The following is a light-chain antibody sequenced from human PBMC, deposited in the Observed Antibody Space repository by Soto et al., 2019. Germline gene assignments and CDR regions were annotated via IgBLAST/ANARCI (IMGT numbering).Light chain of an antibody. CDR2: EVT. Sequence: QSVLTQPASVSGSPRQSITLSCTGTNSDIGGSKYVSWYQQHPGKAPKLMIYEVTYRPSGVSDRFSGSKSGNTASLTVSGLQAEDEADYYCSSYTSSGTLYVFGTGTKVTVL. CDR3: SSYTSSGTLYV. J-gene: IGLJ1*01. CDR1: NSDIGGSKY. V-gene: IGLV2-14*01.